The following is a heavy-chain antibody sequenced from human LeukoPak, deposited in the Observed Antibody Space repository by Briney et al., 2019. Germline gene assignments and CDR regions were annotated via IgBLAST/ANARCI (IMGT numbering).Heavy chain of an antibody. CDR3: ARGRRYGDYVNYFDF. Sequence: PSETLSLTCTVSVGSLNLNYWTWIPHAPGRGLEYLGHIYPNGNTNYNPSLKGRLSLSVDTSKNEFSLKLTSVTAADTAVYYCARGRRYGDYVNYFDFWGEGTLVTVSS. V-gene: IGHV4-4*07. CDR2: IYPNGNT. D-gene: IGHD4-17*01. J-gene: IGHJ4*02. CDR1: VGSLNLNY.